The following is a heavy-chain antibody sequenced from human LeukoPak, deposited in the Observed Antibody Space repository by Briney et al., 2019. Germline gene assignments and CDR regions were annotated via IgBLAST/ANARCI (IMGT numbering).Heavy chain of an antibody. CDR1: GDSVSSNSAA. D-gene: IGHD2-21*02. CDR2: TYYRSKWYN. CDR3: ARGGGAVAYCGGDCPYFFDP. J-gene: IGHJ5*02. V-gene: IGHV6-1*01. Sequence: SQTLSLTCAISGDSVSSNSAAWNWIRQSPSRGLEWLGRTYYRSKWYNDYAVSVKSRITINPDTSKNQFSLQLNSVTPEDTAVYYCARGGGAVAYCGGDCPYFFDPWGQGTPVTVSS.